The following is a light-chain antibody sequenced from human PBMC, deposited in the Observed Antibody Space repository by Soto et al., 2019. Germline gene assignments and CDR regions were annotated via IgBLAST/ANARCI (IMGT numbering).Light chain of an antibody. V-gene: IGKV3-20*01. J-gene: IGKJ4*01. CDR1: QSVSSSD. Sequence: EIVLTQSPGTLSLSPGERATLSCRASQSVSSSDLAWYQQKPGQAPRLLIYGASHRASGIPDRFSGSGSGTDFTLTISRLEPGDFALYYCQQYDRSLTFGGGTKVEIK. CDR3: QQYDRSLT. CDR2: GAS.